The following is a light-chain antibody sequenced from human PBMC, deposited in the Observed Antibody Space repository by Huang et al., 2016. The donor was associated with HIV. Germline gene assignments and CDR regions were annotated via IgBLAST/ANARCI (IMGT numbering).Light chain of an antibody. Sequence: EIVMTQSPATLSVSPGERDTLSCRASQSVSTNLAWYQQKAGQAPRLLMYGTSTRATCGPARFSGSVSGTEFTLTISSLQSEDFAVYYCQQYNNWPPLTCGGGTRVEIK. V-gene: IGKV3-15*01. J-gene: IGKJ4*01. CDR3: QQYNNWPPLT. CDR2: GTS. CDR1: QSVSTN.